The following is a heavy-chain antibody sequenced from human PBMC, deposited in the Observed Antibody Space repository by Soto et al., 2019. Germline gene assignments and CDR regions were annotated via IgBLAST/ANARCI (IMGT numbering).Heavy chain of an antibody. D-gene: IGHD2-2*01. CDR2: MSFDGINK. Sequence: QVQLVESGGGVVQPGRSLRLSCAASGFTFSGYGMHWVRQAPGKGLEWVAVMSFDGINKYYADSVKGRFTISRDNSKNTLYLQMNSRRAEDTAVYYCAKDVSRYCSSTSCSAEYFQHWGQGTLVTVSS. CDR1: GFTFSGYG. J-gene: IGHJ1*01. CDR3: AKDVSRYCSSTSCSAEYFQH. V-gene: IGHV3-30*18.